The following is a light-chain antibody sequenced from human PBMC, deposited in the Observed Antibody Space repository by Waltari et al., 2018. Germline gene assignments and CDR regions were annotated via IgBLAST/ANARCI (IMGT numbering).Light chain of an antibody. CDR2: TAS. J-gene: IGKJ5*01. V-gene: IGKV1-9*01. Sequence: DIQLTQSPSFLSASVGDRVTITCRSSQGIGNYLAWYQQKAGKAPKLLIHTASTLQGGVPSRFSGSGSGTAFTLTISSLQPEDFATYYCQQRNSYPITFGQGTRLEIK. CDR3: QQRNSYPIT. CDR1: QGIGNY.